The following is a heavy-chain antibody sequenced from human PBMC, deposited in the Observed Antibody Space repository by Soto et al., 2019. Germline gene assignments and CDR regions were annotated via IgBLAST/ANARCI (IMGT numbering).Heavy chain of an antibody. CDR3: ARYSTVTRLYSYYGMDV. CDR1: GFTFSSYA. Sequence: GGSLRLSCAASGFTFSSYAMTWVRQAPGKGLEWVSVISPSGGTTHYADSVKGRCTISRDNSKNTLYLQMNSLRAEDTAVYFCARYSTVTRLYSYYGMDVGGQGTTVTVSS. V-gene: IGHV3-23*01. CDR2: ISPSGGTT. D-gene: IGHD4-17*01. J-gene: IGHJ6*02.